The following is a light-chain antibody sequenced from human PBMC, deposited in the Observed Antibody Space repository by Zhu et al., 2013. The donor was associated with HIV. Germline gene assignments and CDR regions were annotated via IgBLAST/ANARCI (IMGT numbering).Light chain of an antibody. J-gene: IGKJ2*04. CDR1: QSVSSSY. CDR2: GAS. V-gene: IGKV3-20*01. Sequence: EIVLTQSPATLSLSPGDRATLSCRASQSVSSSYLAWYQHKPGQAPRLLIYGASSRATGIPDRFSGSGSGTDFSLTISRLEPEDFAVYYCQQYGSSPGCSFGQGTKLEIK. CDR3: QQYGSSPGCS.